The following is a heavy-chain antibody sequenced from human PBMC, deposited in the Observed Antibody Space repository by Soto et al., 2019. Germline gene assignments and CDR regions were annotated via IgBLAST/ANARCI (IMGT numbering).Heavy chain of an antibody. V-gene: IGHV1-69*01. CDR1: GGTLTSDV. CDR3: ARDPRQDCSGETCYYS. J-gene: IGHJ4*02. Sequence: QVQLVQSAAEVKKPGSSVKVSCKASGGTLTSDVISWVRQAPGQGLAWMGGIIPIFGTTTYGEKFQGRVTITADESTSTTYMELSSLKSEDTAVYYCARDPRQDCSGETCYYSWGQGTLVTVSS. D-gene: IGHD2-15*01. CDR2: IIPIFGTT.